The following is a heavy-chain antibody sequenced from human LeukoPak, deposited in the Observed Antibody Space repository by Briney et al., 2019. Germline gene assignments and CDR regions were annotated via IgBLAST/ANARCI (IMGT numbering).Heavy chain of an antibody. CDR2: IYYSGST. J-gene: IGHJ4*02. V-gene: IGHV4-34*01. D-gene: IGHD6-19*01. CDR1: GGSFSGYY. CDR3: AREKVQAVALF. Sequence: SETLSLTCAVYGGSFSGYYWSWIRQPPGKGLEWIGSIYYSGSTYYNPSLKSRVTISVDTPKNQFSLKLSSVAAADTAVYYCAREKVQAVALFWGQGTLVTVSS.